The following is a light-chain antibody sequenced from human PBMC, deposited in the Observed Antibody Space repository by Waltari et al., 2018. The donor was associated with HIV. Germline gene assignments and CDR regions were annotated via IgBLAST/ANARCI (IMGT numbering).Light chain of an antibody. CDR1: SSDVGRYDY. CDR2: EVN. Sequence: QSALTQPPSASGSLGQSVTISCTGSSSDVGRYDYVSWYQQHPGKAPKLLIFEVNKRPSGVPERFSGSKSGNTASLTVSGRQAEDEAEYSCSSYAGINPVIFGGGTTLTVL. CDR3: SSYAGINPVI. J-gene: IGLJ2*01. V-gene: IGLV2-8*01.